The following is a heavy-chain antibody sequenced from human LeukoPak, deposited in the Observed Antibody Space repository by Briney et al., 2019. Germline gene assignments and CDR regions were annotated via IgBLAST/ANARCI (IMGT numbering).Heavy chain of an antibody. CDR3: ASSPSPSDYYYYYGMDV. J-gene: IGHJ6*02. D-gene: IGHD1-26*01. Sequence: SETLSLNCSVSGDSISRSYWSWIRQAPGKGLEWIGYISYSGRTKYHPSLKSRVTISVDTSKNQFSLKLSSVTAADTAVYYCASSPSPSDYYYYYGMDVWGQGTTVTVSS. V-gene: IGHV4-59*01. CDR2: ISYSGRT. CDR1: GDSISRSY.